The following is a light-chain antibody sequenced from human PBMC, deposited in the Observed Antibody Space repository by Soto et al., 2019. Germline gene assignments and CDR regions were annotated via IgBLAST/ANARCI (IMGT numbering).Light chain of an antibody. CDR2: GTS. CDR3: EYYGNSIT. J-gene: IGKJ4*01. CDR1: QSISNNH. Sequence: ELVMAQSPGTLSWSPGERGTLSCRASQSISNNHLAWYQQKPGQAPRLLSHGTSNRATGIPDRFSGSGSGTDFTLTFSRLEPEDFAVYYCEYYGNSITFGGGTKVDIK. V-gene: IGKV3-20*01.